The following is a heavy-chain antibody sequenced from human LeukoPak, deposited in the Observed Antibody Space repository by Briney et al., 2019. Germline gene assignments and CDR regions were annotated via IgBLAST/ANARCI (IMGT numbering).Heavy chain of an antibody. J-gene: IGHJ3*02. CDR2: IYYSGIT. CDR1: GGSISSYY. CDR3: ARLTGDDAFDI. D-gene: IGHD7-27*01. Sequence: SETLSLTCTVSGGSISSYYWSWIRQPPGKGLEWIGYIYYSGITNYNPSLKSRVTISVDTSKNQFSLKLSSVTAADTAVYYCARLTGDDAFDIWGQGTMVTVSS. V-gene: IGHV4-59*01.